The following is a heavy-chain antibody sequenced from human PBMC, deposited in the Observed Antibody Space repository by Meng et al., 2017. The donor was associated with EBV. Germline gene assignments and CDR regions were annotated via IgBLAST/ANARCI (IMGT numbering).Heavy chain of an antibody. V-gene: IGHV2-5*02. D-gene: IGHD1-26*01. CDR3: AHSRVGATEFDY. J-gene: IGHJ4*02. Sequence: ITLKESCPTLVKPTQTLTLTCTFSGVSLSTSGVGVGWIRQPPGKALEWLALIYWDDDKRYSPSLKSRLTITKDTSKNQVVLTMTNMDPVDTATYYCAHSRVGATEFDYWGQGTLVTVSS. CDR2: IYWDDDK. CDR1: GVSLSTSGVG.